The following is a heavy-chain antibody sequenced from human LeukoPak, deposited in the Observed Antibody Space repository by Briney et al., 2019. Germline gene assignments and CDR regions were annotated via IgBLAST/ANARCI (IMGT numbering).Heavy chain of an antibody. CDR2: MNPNSGNT. Sequence: ASVKVSCKASGYTFTSYDINWVRQATGQGLEWMGWMNPNSGNTGYAQKFQGRVTMTRDTSISTAYMELSRLRSDDTAVYYCARDLDSSGYFMTRWGQGTLVTVSS. J-gene: IGHJ4*02. CDR1: GYTFTSYD. V-gene: IGHV1-8*01. D-gene: IGHD3-22*01. CDR3: ARDLDSSGYFMTR.